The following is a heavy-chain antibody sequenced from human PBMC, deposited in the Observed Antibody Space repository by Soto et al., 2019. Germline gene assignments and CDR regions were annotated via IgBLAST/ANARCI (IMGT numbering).Heavy chain of an antibody. J-gene: IGHJ3*02. CDR2: ITSTGSYT. Sequence: PGGSLRLSCAASGRTFSDYYMSWIRQAPGKGPEWVSYITSTGSYTKYADSVKGRFTISRDNSKNSLYLQMNSLRAEDTAVYYCAKTANGWFSAFDIWGQGTMVTLSS. CDR1: GRTFSDYY. V-gene: IGHV3-11*03. D-gene: IGHD6-19*01. CDR3: AKTANGWFSAFDI.